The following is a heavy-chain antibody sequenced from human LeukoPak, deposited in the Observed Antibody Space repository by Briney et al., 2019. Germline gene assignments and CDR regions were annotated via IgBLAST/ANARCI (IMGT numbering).Heavy chain of an antibody. CDR1: GGSISSSSYY. CDR2: IYYSGRT. D-gene: IGHD6-13*01. J-gene: IGHJ6*03. Sequence: SETLSLTCTVSGGSISSSSYYWGWIRQPPGKGLEWIGSIYYSGRTYYNPSLKSRVTISVDTSKNQFSLKLRSVTAADTAVYYCAREIGILSSSWCYYYHMDVWGKGTTVTVSS. CDR3: AREIGILSSSWCYYYHMDV. V-gene: IGHV4-39*07.